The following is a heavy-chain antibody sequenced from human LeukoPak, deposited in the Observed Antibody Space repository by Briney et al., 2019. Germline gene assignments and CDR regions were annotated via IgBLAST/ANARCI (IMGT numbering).Heavy chain of an antibody. CDR2: ISGSGGST. CDR3: AKSLSPGYCSGGSCYSVDY. J-gene: IGHJ4*02. D-gene: IGHD2-15*01. V-gene: IGHV3-23*01. Sequence: GGSLRLSCAASRFTFSSYSMNWVRQAPGKGLEWVSAISGSGGSTYYADSVKGRFTISRDNSKNTLYLQMNSLRAEDTAVYYCAKSLSPGYCSGGSCYSVDYWGQGTLVTVSS. CDR1: RFTFSSYS.